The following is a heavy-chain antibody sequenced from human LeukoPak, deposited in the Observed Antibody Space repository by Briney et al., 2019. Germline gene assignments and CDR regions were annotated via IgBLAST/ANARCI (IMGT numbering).Heavy chain of an antibody. CDR2: INPSGGST. CDR3: AREVGATTGFAY. J-gene: IGHJ4*02. CDR1: GYTFTSYY. V-gene: IGHV1-46*01. D-gene: IGHD1-26*01. Sequence: ASVKVSCKASGYTFTSYYMHWVRQAPGQGLEWMGIINPSGGSTINAQKFQGRVHMTRDTSTSTVYTELSSLRSEDTAVYYCAREVGATTGFAYWGQGTLVTVSS.